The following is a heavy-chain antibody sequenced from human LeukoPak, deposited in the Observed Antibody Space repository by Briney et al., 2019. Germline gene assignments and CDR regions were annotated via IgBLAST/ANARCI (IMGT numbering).Heavy chain of an antibody. D-gene: IGHD5-18*01. J-gene: IGHJ5*02. CDR3: ARSHTATGWFDP. V-gene: IGHV4-59*01. Sequence: PSETLSLTCTVSGGSISSYYWSWIRQPPGKGLEWIGYIYYSGSTNYNPSLKSRVTISVDTSKNQFSLKLSSVTAADTAVYYCARSHTATGWFDPWGQGTLVTVSS. CDR1: GGSISSYY. CDR2: IYYSGST.